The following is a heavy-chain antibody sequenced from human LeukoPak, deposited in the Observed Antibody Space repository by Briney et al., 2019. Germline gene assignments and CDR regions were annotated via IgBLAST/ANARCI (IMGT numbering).Heavy chain of an antibody. Sequence: PGGSLRLSCAASGFTFSRFWMTWVRQAPGKGLEWVADIKEDGSEKYYVDSVKGRFTISRDNSKNTLYLQMNSLRAEDTAVYYCAKVGPLWFGIYDYWGQGTLVTVSS. CDR3: AKVGPLWFGIYDY. CDR1: GFTFSRFW. CDR2: IKEDGSEK. V-gene: IGHV3-7*03. D-gene: IGHD3-10*01. J-gene: IGHJ4*02.